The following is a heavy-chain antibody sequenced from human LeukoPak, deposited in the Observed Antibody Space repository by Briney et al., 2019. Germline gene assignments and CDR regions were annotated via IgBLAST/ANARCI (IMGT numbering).Heavy chain of an antibody. CDR1: GGSISSGDYY. J-gene: IGHJ4*02. D-gene: IGHD1-26*01. V-gene: IGHV4-30-4*08. CDR3: ARGEWELPTWLGY. CDR2: IYYSGGT. Sequence: SQTLSLTCTVSGGSISSGDYYWSWIRQPPGKGLEWIGYIYYSGGTYYNPSLKSRFTISVDTSKNQFSLKLSSVTAADTAVYYCARGEWELPTWLGYWGQGTLVTVSS.